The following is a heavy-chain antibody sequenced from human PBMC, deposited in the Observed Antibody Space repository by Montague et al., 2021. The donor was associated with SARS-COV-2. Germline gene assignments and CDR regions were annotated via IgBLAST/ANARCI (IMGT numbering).Heavy chain of an antibody. Sequence: SETLSLTCAVSDGSISSPNWWNWVRQPPGKGLEWIGEIDYTWNTNYNPSLKSRVTIFIDKSKNHFSLQLSSVTAADTAVYYCARGGTYHYGMDVWGQGTTVAVSS. CDR2: IDYTWNT. J-gene: IGHJ6*02. CDR1: DGSISSPNW. V-gene: IGHV4-4*02. D-gene: IGHD3-16*01. CDR3: ARGGTYHYGMDV.